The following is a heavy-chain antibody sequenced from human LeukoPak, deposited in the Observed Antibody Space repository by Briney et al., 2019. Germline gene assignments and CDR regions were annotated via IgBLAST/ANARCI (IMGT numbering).Heavy chain of an antibody. CDR2: ISAYNGNT. Sequence: ASVKVSCKASGYTFPNYGISWVRQAPGQGLEWMGWISAYNGNTNYAQKLQGRVTMTTDTSTSTAYMELRSLRSDDTAVYYCAREGQAGDFWSGYQYYFDYWGQGTLVTVSS. J-gene: IGHJ4*02. D-gene: IGHD3-3*01. CDR3: AREGQAGDFWSGYQYYFDY. CDR1: GYTFPNYG. V-gene: IGHV1-18*01.